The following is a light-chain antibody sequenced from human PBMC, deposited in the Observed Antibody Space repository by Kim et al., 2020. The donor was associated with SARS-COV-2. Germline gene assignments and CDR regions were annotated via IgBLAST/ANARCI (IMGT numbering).Light chain of an antibody. CDR1: KLGDKY. V-gene: IGLV3-1*01. J-gene: IGLJ3*02. Sequence: SYELTQPPSVSVSPGQTASITCSGEKLGDKYASWYQQRPGQSPILVIYQDRERPSGIPGRFSGSNSGNTATLTIRGTQPLDEAHYYCQAWDGTTVVFGGGTQLTVL. CDR2: QDR. CDR3: QAWDGTTVV.